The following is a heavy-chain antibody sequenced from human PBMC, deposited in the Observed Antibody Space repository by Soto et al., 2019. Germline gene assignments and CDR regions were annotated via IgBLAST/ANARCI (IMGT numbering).Heavy chain of an antibody. CDR2: INHSGST. J-gene: IGHJ6*04. Sequence: PSEXLSLTCAVYGGSFSGYYWSWIRQPPGKGLEWIGEINHSGSTNYNPSLKSRVTISVDTSKNQFSLKLSSVTAADTAVYYCARGHGPKYYYYYYGMDVWGKGTTVTVSS. CDR3: ARGHGPKYYYYYYGMDV. CDR1: GGSFSGYY. V-gene: IGHV4-34*01.